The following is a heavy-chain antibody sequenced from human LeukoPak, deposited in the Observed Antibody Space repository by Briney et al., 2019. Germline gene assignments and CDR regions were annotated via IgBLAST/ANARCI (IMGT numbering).Heavy chain of an antibody. CDR3: ARDPRWTIVGATTGVDY. CDR1: GGTFSSYS. J-gene: IGHJ4*02. V-gene: IGHV1-69*05. Sequence: ASVKVSCKASGGTFSSYSISWVRQAPGQGLEWMGGIIPISGTAHYAQKFQGRVTITTDESTGTAYVELSRLRSDDTAVYYCARDPRWTIVGATTGVDYWGQGTLVTVSS. D-gene: IGHD1-26*01. CDR2: IIPISGTA.